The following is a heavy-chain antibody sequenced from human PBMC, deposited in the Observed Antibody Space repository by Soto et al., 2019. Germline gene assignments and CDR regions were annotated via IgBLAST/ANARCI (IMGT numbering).Heavy chain of an antibody. CDR1: GGSISSYY. J-gene: IGHJ5*02. V-gene: IGHV4-59*01. CDR3: ARRAGQGYGDYVGWFDP. Sequence: QVQLQESGPGLVKPSETLSLTCTISGGSISSYYWIWIRQPPGKGLEWIGYVHYSGSTNYNPSLKGRVTIAVDTSKNQFSRQLSSVPAADTAVYYCARRAGQGYGDYVGWFDPWGQGTLVTVSS. D-gene: IGHD4-17*01. CDR2: VHYSGST.